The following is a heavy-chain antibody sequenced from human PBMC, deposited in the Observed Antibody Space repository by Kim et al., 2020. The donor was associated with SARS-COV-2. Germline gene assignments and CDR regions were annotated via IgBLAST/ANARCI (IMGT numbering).Heavy chain of an antibody. CDR1: GFIFTSSNYW. D-gene: IGHD6-13*01. CDR2: IKQDGSDK. J-gene: IGHJ4*02. CDR3: ASQASSNWAQYYFDY. V-gene: IGHV3-7*03. Sequence: GGSLRLSFAASGFIFTSSNYWMSWVRQAPGKGLEWVANIKQDGSDKYYVDSVKGRFTISRDNAKNSLYLQMNSLRAEDTAVYYCASQASSNWAQYYFDYWGQGTLVTVSS.